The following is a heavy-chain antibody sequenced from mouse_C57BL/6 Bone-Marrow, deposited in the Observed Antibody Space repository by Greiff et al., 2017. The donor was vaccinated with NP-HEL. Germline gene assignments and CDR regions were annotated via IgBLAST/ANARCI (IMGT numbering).Heavy chain of an antibody. CDR2: ISGCGGNT. D-gene: IGHD1-1*01. CDR3: ARYCYYYGRSYGYAMDG. V-gene: IGHV5-9*01. Sequence: EVMLVQSGGGLVKPGGSLKLSCAASGFTFSSYTMSWVRQTPEKGLEWVATISGCGGNTYYPDSVKGRFTISIDNATITLYLQMSSLTSEDTALYYCARYCYYYGRSYGYAMDGWGQGTSVTVAS. CDR1: GFTFSSYT. J-gene: IGHJ4*01.